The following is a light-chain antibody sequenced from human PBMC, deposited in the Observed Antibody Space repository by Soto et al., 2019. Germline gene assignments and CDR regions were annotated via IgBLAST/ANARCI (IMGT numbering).Light chain of an antibody. CDR1: SSNIGNNF. Sequence: QSVLTQPPSVSAAPGQKVTISCSGSSSNIGNNFVSWYQQLPGTAPKLLIYENNKRPSGIPDRFSGSKSGTSATLGVTGLQTGDEDDYYCATWDSSLSAVFGGGTKLTVL. CDR3: ATWDSSLSAV. CDR2: ENN. V-gene: IGLV1-51*02. J-gene: IGLJ2*01.